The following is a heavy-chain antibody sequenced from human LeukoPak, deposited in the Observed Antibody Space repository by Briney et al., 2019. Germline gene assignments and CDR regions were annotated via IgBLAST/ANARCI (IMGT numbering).Heavy chain of an antibody. CDR2: ISASGGST. J-gene: IGHJ4*02. V-gene: IGHV3-23*01. CDR3: AKVDHSLALCPDY. CDR1: GFSFSSYA. D-gene: IGHD1-26*01. Sequence: PGGSLRLSCAASGFSFSSYAITWVRQAPGKGLEWVSAISASGGSTYYADSVKGRFTISRDNSKNTLYLQMNSLRAEDTAVYYCAKVDHSLALCPDYWGQGTLVTVSS.